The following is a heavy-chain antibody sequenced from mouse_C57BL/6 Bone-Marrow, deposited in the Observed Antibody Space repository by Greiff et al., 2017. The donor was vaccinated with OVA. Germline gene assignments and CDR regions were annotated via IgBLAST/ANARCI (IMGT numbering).Heavy chain of an antibody. CDR2: INPGSGGT. V-gene: IGHV1-54*01. CDR1: GYAFTNYL. Sequence: QVQLKQSGAELVRPGTSVKVSCKASGYAFTNYLIEWVKQRPGQGLEWIGVINPGSGGTNYNEKFKGKATLTADKSSSTAYMQLSSLTSEDSAVYFCARWDWALGFAYWGQGTLVTVSA. D-gene: IGHD4-1*01. J-gene: IGHJ3*01. CDR3: ARWDWALGFAY.